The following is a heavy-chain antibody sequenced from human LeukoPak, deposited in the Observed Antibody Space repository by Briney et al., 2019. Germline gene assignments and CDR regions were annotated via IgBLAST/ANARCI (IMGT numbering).Heavy chain of an antibody. V-gene: IGHV4-39*07. Sequence: PSETLFLTCTVSGGSISSYYWGWIRQPPGKGLEWIGSIYYSGSTYYNPSLKSRVTISVDTSKNQFSLKLSSVTAADTAVYYCASLYSGYDYDVDYWGQGTLVTVSS. J-gene: IGHJ4*02. CDR1: GGSISSYY. CDR2: IYYSGST. CDR3: ASLYSGYDYDVDY. D-gene: IGHD5-12*01.